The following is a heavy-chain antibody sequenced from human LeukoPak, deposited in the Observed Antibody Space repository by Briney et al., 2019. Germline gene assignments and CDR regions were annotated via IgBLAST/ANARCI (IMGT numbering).Heavy chain of an antibody. J-gene: IGHJ5*02. CDR1: GYTFTGYY. Sequence: ASVRVSCKASGYTFTGYYMRWVRQAPGQGLEWMGWINPNSGGTNYAQKFQGRVTMTRDTSISTAYMELSRLRSDDTAVYYCARGSVTTLPDLDPWGQGTLVTVSS. CDR3: ARGSVTTLPDLDP. D-gene: IGHD4-17*01. V-gene: IGHV1-2*02. CDR2: INPNSGGT.